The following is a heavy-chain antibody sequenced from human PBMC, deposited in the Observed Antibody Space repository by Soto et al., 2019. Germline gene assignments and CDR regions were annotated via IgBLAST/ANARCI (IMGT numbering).Heavy chain of an antibody. CDR3: ARGGSVVTATFDY. V-gene: IGHV4-4*02. Sequence: QVQLQESGPGLVKPSGTLSLTCAVSGGSISSNNWWSWVRQPPGKGLEWIGEISHSGSTNYNPSLKRRVTMSVDKSKKQFSLKLNSVTAADTAVYYCARGGSVVTATFDYWGQGTLVTVSS. D-gene: IGHD2-21*02. CDR1: GGSISSNNW. CDR2: ISHSGST. J-gene: IGHJ4*02.